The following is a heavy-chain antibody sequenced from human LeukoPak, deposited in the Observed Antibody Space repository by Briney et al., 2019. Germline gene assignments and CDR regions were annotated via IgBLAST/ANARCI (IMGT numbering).Heavy chain of an antibody. CDR3: AKITMIVVVPDY. Sequence: PGGSLRLSCAASGFTFSSYAMSWVRQAPGKGLEWVSAISGSGGSTYYADSVKGRFTISRDNSKSTLYLQMNSLRAEDTAVYYCAKITMIVVVPDYWGQGTLVTVSS. CDR2: ISGSGGST. D-gene: IGHD3-22*01. CDR1: GFTFSSYA. J-gene: IGHJ4*02. V-gene: IGHV3-23*01.